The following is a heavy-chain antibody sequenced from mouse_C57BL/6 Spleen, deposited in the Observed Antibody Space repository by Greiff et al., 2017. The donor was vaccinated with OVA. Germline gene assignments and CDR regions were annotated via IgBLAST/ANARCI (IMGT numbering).Heavy chain of an antibody. CDR2: IYPGDGDT. J-gene: IGHJ2*01. CDR3: ARSPFYYDYDGGFDY. D-gene: IGHD2-4*01. Sequence: VQRVESGAELVKPGASVKISCKASGYAFSSYWMNWVKQRPGKGLEWIGQIYPGDGDTNYNGKFKGKATLTADKSSSTAYMQLSSLTSEDSAVYFCARSPFYYDYDGGFDYWGQGTTLTVSS. V-gene: IGHV1-80*01. CDR1: GYAFSSYW.